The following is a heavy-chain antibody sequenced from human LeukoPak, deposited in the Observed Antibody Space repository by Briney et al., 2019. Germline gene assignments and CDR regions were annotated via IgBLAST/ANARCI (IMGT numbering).Heavy chain of an antibody. D-gene: IGHD3-10*01. CDR1: GFTFSDYY. J-gene: IGHJ4*02. CDR3: ARDGHAHGHGSPHY. Sequence: GGSLRLSCAASGFTFSDYYMSWIRQAPGKGLEWVSYISSSGSTKYYADSVKGRFTISRDNAKNSYLQMNSLRAEDTAVYYCARDGHAHGHGSPHYWGQGTLVTVSS. V-gene: IGHV3-11*01. CDR2: ISSSGSTK.